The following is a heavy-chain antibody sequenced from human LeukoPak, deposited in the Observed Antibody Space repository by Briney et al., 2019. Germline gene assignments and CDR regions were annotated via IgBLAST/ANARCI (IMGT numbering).Heavy chain of an antibody. J-gene: IGHJ4*02. V-gene: IGHV3-21*01. CDR1: GFTFSSYS. Sequence: GGSLRLSCAASGFTFSSYSMNWVRQAPGKGLEWVSAISSSSSYIYYADSVKGRFTISRDNAKNSLYLQMNSLRAEDMAVYYCARATIFGVGLIDYWGQGTLVTVSS. CDR2: ISSSSSYI. CDR3: ARATIFGVGLIDY. D-gene: IGHD3-3*01.